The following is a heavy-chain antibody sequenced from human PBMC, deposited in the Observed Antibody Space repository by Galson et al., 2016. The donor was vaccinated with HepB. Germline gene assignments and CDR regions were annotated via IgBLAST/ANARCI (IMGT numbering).Heavy chain of an antibody. V-gene: IGHV1-46*01. J-gene: IGHJ4*02. CDR3: DRESGDPRFF. CDR2: IHPNGGTR. D-gene: IGHD2-21*02. Sequence: SVKVSCTASGYTFTSYYLHWVRQAPGQGLEWMGMIHPNGGTRSYAQKFQGRVTITRDTSTTTVHMELRSLRSDDTAVYYCDRESGDPRFFWGQGTLVTVSS. CDR1: GYTFTSYY.